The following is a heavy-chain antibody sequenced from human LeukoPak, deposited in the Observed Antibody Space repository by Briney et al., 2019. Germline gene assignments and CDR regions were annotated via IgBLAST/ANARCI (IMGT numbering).Heavy chain of an antibody. V-gene: IGHV3-23*01. CDR1: GFTFSSYG. CDR3: ARDGSSSVGFDY. D-gene: IGHD6-13*01. J-gene: IGHJ4*02. Sequence: PGGSLRLSCAASGFTFSSYGMSWVRQAPGKGLEWVSAISGSGGSTYYADSVKGRFTISRDNSKNALCLQVNSLRAEDTAVYYCARDGSSSVGFDYWGQGTLVTVSS. CDR2: ISGSGGST.